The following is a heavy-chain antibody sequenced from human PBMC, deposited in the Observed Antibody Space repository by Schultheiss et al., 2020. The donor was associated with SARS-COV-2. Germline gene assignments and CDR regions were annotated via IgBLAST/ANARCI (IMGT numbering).Heavy chain of an antibody. Sequence: GGSLRLSCAASGFTFSYYGMHWVRQAPGKGLEWVAVISYDGSNKYYTDSVKGRFTISRDNSKNTLYLQMNSLKTEDTAVYYCTTGGLRITIFGVATGHYYMDVWGKGTTVTVSS. J-gene: IGHJ6*03. CDR1: GFTFSYYG. CDR2: ISYDGSNK. V-gene: IGHV3-30*03. CDR3: TTGGLRITIFGVATGHYYMDV. D-gene: IGHD3-3*01.